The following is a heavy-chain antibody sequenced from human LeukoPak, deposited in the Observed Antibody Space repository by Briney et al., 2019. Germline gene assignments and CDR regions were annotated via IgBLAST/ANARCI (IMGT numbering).Heavy chain of an antibody. J-gene: IGHJ6*03. Sequence: SETLSLTCTVSGASISSDYWNWIRQPPGKGLEWIGYIHYTGTTNYNPSLKSRVTISVDTSKTQFSLKLNSVTAADTAVYYCARGRGWATVTDYYFYMDVWGKGTTVTVSS. CDR2: IHYTGTT. V-gene: IGHV4-59*01. CDR1: GASISSDY. CDR3: ARGRGWATVTDYYFYMDV. D-gene: IGHD4-17*01.